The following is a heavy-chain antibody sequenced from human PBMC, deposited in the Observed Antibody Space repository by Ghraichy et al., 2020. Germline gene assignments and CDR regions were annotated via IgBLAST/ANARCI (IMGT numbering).Heavy chain of an antibody. D-gene: IGHD1-26*01. Sequence: GGSLRLSCVGSEFSFNKFWMSWVRQAPGKGLEWVASIKQSGGEKHYADSLKGRIAISRDNTQNSLFLQLDSLRVDDTAVYYCARARGGWCTTTNCFAEYAEYGVEGALVTVSA. J-gene: IGHJ4*02. CDR3: ARARGGWCTTTNCFAEYAEY. CDR2: IKQSGGEK. V-gene: IGHV3-7*01. CDR1: EFSFNKFW.